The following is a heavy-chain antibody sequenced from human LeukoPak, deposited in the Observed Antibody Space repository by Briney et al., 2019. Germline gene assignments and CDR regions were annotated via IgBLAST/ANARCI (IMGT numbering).Heavy chain of an antibody. CDR1: GDSISTSSDY. D-gene: IGHD6-19*01. CDR2: FYYGGST. V-gene: IGHV4-39*01. J-gene: IGHJ4*02. Sequence: SETLSLTCTVSGDSISTSSDYWGWIRQPPGKGLEWIGYFYYGGSTYYTPSLKSRVTISVDTSNNQFSLRLYSVTAADTAVYYCARLSLRGSSAWNWGQGTLVTVPS. CDR3: ARLSLRGSSAWN.